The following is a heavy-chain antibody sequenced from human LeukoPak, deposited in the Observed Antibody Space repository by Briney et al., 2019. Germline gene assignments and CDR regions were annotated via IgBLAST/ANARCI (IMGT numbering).Heavy chain of an antibody. CDR3: ARDDGSRGYSYGDYYYYYYMDV. D-gene: IGHD5-18*01. J-gene: IGHJ6*03. Sequence: GASVKVSCKASGYTFTSYDINWVRQATGQGLEWRGWMNPNSGNTGYAQKFQGRVTMTRNTSISTAYMELSSLRSEDTAVYYCARDDGSRGYSYGDYYYYYYMDVWGKGTTVTVSS. CDR2: MNPNSGNT. CDR1: GYTFTSYD. V-gene: IGHV1-8*01.